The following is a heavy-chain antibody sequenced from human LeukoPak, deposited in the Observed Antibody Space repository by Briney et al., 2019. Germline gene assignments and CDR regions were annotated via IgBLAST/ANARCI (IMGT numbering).Heavy chain of an antibody. D-gene: IGHD6-13*01. V-gene: IGHV1-18*01. CDR1: GYTFTSYG. J-gene: IGHJ4*02. CDR3: ARERSSSDFDD. Sequence: ASVKVSCKASGYTFTSYGISWVRQAPGQGLEWMGWISAYNGNTNYAQKFQGRVTITTDESTSTAYMELSSLRSEDTAVYYCARERSSSDFDDWGQGTLVTVSS. CDR2: ISAYNGNT.